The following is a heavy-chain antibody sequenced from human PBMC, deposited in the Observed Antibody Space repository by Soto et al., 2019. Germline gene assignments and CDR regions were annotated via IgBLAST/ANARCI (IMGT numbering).Heavy chain of an antibody. D-gene: IGHD1-1*01. CDR1: GFTFSSHG. J-gene: IGHJ4*02. CDR2: IWYDGNNK. CDR3: AKDLTWNQADY. Sequence: PGGSLRLSCAASGFTFSSHGMHWVRQTPGKGLEWVAHIWYDGNNKYYGDSVKGRFTISRGNAKNTLYLQMNSLRAEDTAVYYCAKDLTWNQADYWGQGALVTVSS. V-gene: IGHV3-33*03.